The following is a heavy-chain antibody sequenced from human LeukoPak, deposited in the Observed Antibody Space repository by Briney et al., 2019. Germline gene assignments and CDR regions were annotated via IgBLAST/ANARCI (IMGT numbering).Heavy chain of an antibody. CDR2: INSRSSNI. V-gene: IGHV3-21*01. J-gene: IGHJ4*02. CDR1: GFTFSSYS. CDR3: ARVGYNWNDVYFFDY. D-gene: IGHD1-1*01. Sequence: PGGSLRLSCAASGFTFSSYSMNWVRQAPGKGLEWVSSINSRSSNIFYADSVEGRFTISRDNAKNSLYLQMNSLRAEDTAVYYCARVGYNWNDVYFFDYWGQGILVTVSS.